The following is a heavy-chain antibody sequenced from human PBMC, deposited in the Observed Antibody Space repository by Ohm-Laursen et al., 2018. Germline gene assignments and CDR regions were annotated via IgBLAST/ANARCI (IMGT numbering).Heavy chain of an antibody. D-gene: IGHD5-18*01. Sequence: GASVKVSCKASGGTFSSYAISWVRQAPGQGLEWMGRIIPILGIANYAQKFQGRVTITADKSTSTAYMELSSLRSEDTAVYYWARDGAKTAMVISWGQGTLVTVSS. V-gene: IGHV1-69*04. CDR1: GGTFSSYA. CDR2: IIPILGIA. CDR3: ARDGAKTAMVIS. J-gene: IGHJ5*02.